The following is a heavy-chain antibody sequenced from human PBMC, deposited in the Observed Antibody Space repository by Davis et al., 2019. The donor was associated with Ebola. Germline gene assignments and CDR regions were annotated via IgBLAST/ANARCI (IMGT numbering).Heavy chain of an antibody. V-gene: IGHV3-33*06. D-gene: IGHD6-19*01. CDR3: AKDRGSGWYADY. Sequence: GESLKISCAASGFTFSSHGMHWVRQAPGKGLEWVAVIWYDGSNKYYADSVEGRFTISRDNSKNTLYLQMNSLRAEDTAVYYCAKDRGSGWYADYWGQGTLVTVSS. CDR2: IWYDGSNK. CDR1: GFTFSSHG. J-gene: IGHJ4*02.